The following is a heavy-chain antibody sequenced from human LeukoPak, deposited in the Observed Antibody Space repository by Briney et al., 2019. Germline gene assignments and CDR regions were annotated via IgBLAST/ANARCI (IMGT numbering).Heavy chain of an antibody. J-gene: IGHJ4*02. CDR3: ARLVSIAAAGKY. V-gene: IGHV4-59*04. Sequence: SETLSLTCTISGGSISSYFWSWIRQPPGKGLEWIGYIYYSGSTYYNPSLKSRVTMSVDTSKNQFSLKLSSVTAADTAVYYCARLVSIAAAGKYWGQGTLVTVSS. CDR2: IYYSGST. CDR1: GGSISSYF. D-gene: IGHD6-13*01.